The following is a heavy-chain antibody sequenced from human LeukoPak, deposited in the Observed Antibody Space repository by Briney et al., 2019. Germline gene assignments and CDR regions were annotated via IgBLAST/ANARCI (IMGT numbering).Heavy chain of an antibody. CDR3: ARDLGITGTHAFGI. V-gene: IGHV4-59*01. J-gene: IGHJ3*02. D-gene: IGHD1/OR15-1a*01. CDR2: IYYSGST. CDR1: GGSISSYY. Sequence: SETLSLTCTVSGGSISSYYWSWIRQPPGKGLEWIGYIYYSGSTNYNPSLKSRVTISVDTSKNQFSLKLSSVTAADTAVYYCARDLGITGTHAFGIWGQGTMVTVSS.